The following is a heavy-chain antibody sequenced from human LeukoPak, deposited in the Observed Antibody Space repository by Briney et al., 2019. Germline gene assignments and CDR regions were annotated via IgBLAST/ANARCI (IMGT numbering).Heavy chain of an antibody. CDR1: GGTFSSYA. CDR3: GNSGSYSSALYYYGMDV. J-gene: IGHJ6*02. D-gene: IGHD1-26*01. Sequence: EASVKVSCKASGGTFSSYAISWVRQAPGQGLEWMGGIIPIFGTANYAQKFQGRVTITADESTSTAYMELSSLRSEDTAVYYCGNSGSYSSALYYYGMDVWGQGTTVTVSS. CDR2: IIPIFGTA. V-gene: IGHV1-69*01.